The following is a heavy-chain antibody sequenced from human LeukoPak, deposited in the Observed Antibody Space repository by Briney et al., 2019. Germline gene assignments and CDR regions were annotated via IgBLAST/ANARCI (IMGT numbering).Heavy chain of an antibody. J-gene: IGHJ4*02. Sequence: PGGSLRLSCAASGFTFNYAWMSWVRQVPGKGLEWVGQTVSEIDGGTTDYAAPVKGRFTISRDDSKDALYLQMDGLKADDTAVYYCSTRILTERNDYWGQGTLVTVSS. CDR1: GFTFNYAW. CDR3: STRILTERNDY. D-gene: IGHD2-15*01. V-gene: IGHV3-15*04. CDR2: TVSEIDGGTT.